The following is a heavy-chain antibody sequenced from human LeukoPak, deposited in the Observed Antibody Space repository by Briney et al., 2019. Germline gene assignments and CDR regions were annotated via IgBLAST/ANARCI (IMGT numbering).Heavy chain of an antibody. CDR3: ARDVHFRFDP. CDR2: ISTSSSYI. CDR1: GFTFSSYS. V-gene: IGHV3-21*01. D-gene: IGHD3-3*02. Sequence: GGSLRLSCAASGFTFSSYSMNWVRQAPGKGLEWVSSISTSSSYIYYADSVKGRFTISRDNARNSLNLQMNSLRAEDTAVYYCARDVHFRFDPWGQGTLVTVSS. J-gene: IGHJ5*02.